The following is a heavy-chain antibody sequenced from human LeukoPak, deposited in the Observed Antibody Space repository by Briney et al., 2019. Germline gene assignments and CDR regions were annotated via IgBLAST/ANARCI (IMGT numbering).Heavy chain of an antibody. D-gene: IGHD3-22*01. J-gene: IGHJ3*02. V-gene: IGHV3-74*01. Sequence: GGSLRLSCAASGFTFGSYWMHWVRQAPGKGLVWVSRINSDGSSRSYADSVKGRFTISRDNAKNTLYLQMNSLRAEDTAVYYCAHYGSSSYHAFDIWGQGTMVTVSS. CDR3: AHYGSSSYHAFDI. CDR2: INSDGSSR. CDR1: GFTFGSYW.